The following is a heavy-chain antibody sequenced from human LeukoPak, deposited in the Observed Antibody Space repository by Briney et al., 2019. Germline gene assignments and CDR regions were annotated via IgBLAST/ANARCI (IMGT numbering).Heavy chain of an antibody. CDR2: ISAYNGNT. J-gene: IGHJ6*03. Sequence: GASVKVSCKASGYTFTSYGISWVRQAPGQGLEWMGWISAYNGNTNYAQKLQGRVTMTTDTSTSTAYMELRSLRSDDTAVYYCVSTVTTLWTKTQTYYYYMDVWGKGTTVTVSS. CDR1: GYTFTSYG. CDR3: VSTVTTLWTKTQTYYYYMDV. V-gene: IGHV1-18*01. D-gene: IGHD4-17*01.